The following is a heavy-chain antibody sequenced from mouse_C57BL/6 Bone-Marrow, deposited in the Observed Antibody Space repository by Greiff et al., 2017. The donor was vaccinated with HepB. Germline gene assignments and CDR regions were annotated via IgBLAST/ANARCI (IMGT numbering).Heavy chain of an antibody. CDR1: GFTFSSYA. CDR2: ISDGGSYT. Sequence: EVQGVESGGGLVKPGGSLKLSCAASGFTFSSYAMSWVHQTPEKRLEWVATISDGGSYTYYPDNVKGRFTISRDNAKNNLYLQMSHLKSEDTAMYYCARNGYYGFAYWGQGTLVTVSA. J-gene: IGHJ3*01. D-gene: IGHD2-3*01. CDR3: ARNGYYGFAY. V-gene: IGHV5-4*01.